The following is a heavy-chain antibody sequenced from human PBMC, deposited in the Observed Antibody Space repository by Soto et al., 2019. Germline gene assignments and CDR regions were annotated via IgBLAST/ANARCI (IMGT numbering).Heavy chain of an antibody. D-gene: IGHD5-12*01. CDR1: GFTFNIYA. CDR3: ARDQVTDGYNYDSFAY. J-gene: IGHJ4*02. Sequence: QVHLVESGGGVVQPGRSLRLSCAASGFTFNIYAIHWVRQAPGKGLEWVAVISYDGSKKYYADSVKGRFTISRDNSKNXLYRQIDNRSAEDTAVYYCARDQVTDGYNYDSFAYWGQGTLVTVSS. V-gene: IGHV3-30-3*01. CDR2: ISYDGSKK.